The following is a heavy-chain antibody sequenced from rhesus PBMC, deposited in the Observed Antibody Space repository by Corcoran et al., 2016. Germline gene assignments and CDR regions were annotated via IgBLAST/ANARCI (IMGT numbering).Heavy chain of an antibody. D-gene: IGHD1-44*01. CDR2: ISGSSRST. CDR1: GGSFSGYY. V-gene: IGHV4-165*01. CDR3: ARDLGNFDY. J-gene: IGHJ4*01. Sequence: QVQLQESGPGLVKPSETLSLTCAVSGGSFSGYYWGWIRQPPGKGLEWIGYISGSSRSTDYNPSIKSRVTISTDTSKNQFSLKLSSVTAADTAVYYGARDLGNFDYWGQGVLVTVSS.